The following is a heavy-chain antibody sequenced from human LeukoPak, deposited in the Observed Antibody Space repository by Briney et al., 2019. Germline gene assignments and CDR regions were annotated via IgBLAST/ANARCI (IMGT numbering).Heavy chain of an antibody. V-gene: IGHV3-7*01. CDR2: IKRDGSEK. CDR1: GFTFSSNW. Sequence: GGSLRLSCAASGFTFSSNWMSWVRQAPGKGLEWVANIKRDGSEKYYVDSVKGRFTISRDNAKNSLYLQMNSLRAEDTAVYYCARWNYYGSGSYPNYWGQGTLVTVSS. CDR3: ARWNYYGSGSYPNY. J-gene: IGHJ4*02. D-gene: IGHD3-10*01.